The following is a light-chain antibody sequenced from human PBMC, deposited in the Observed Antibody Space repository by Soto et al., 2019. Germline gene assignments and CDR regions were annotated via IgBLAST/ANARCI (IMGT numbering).Light chain of an antibody. Sequence: QSVLTQPPSVSGAPGQRVTISCTGSSSNIGAGYDVHWYQHLPGTAPKLLIYGNTNRPSGVPDRFSGSKSGTSASLAITGLQAEDEADYYCCSYATTFYVFGSGTKVTVL. J-gene: IGLJ1*01. CDR3: CSYATTFYV. CDR1: SSNIGAGYD. V-gene: IGLV1-40*01. CDR2: GNT.